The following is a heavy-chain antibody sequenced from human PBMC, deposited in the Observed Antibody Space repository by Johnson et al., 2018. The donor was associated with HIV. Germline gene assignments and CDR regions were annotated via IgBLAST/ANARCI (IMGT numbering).Heavy chain of an antibody. CDR2: IKRTTDGGTT. CDR1: GFTFTNAW. J-gene: IGHJ3*02. CDR3: STGFSSWAFDI. Sequence: VQLVESGGGLVQPGGSLRLSCAASGFTFTNAWMTWVRQAPGKGLEWVGRIKRTTDGGTTDYAAPVKGKFSISRDDSKNTLYLQMNSLKTEDTAVYYCSTGFSSWAFDIWGQGTMVTVSS. V-gene: IGHV3-15*05. D-gene: IGHD6-13*01.